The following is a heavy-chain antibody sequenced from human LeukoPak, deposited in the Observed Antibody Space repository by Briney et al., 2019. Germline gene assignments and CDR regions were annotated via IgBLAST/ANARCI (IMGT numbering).Heavy chain of an antibody. J-gene: IGHJ5*02. CDR1: GFTFSNYA. CDR3: AKGGLYNWFDP. Sequence: PGGSLRLSCAAYGFTFSNYAMSWVRQAPGKGLGWVSAISGSGLSTYYADSVKGRFTISRDNSKNTLYLQMNSLRAEDTAVYYCAKGGLYNWFDPWGQGTLVTVSS. V-gene: IGHV3-23*01. D-gene: IGHD5-12*01. CDR2: ISGSGLST.